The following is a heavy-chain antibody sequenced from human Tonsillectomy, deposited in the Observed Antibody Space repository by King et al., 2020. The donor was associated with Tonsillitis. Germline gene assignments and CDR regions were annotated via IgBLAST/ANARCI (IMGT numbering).Heavy chain of an antibody. CDR3: GKDNGDLYAPENAFDI. D-gene: IGHD2/OR15-2a*01. CDR1: GFTFATYA. CDR2: ISGSGTTA. Sequence: DVQLVESGGGLVQPGGSLRLSCAASGFTFATYAMGWVRQAPGKGLEWVSGISGSGTTAFYADSVKGRFTISRDNSRNTVYLQMNSLRAEDTAVYYCGKDNGDLYAPENAFDIWGQGTMVTVSS. V-gene: IGHV3-23*04. J-gene: IGHJ3*02.